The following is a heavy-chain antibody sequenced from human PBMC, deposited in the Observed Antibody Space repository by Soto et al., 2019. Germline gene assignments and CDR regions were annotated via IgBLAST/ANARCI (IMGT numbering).Heavy chain of an antibody. CDR2: ISYSGNT. CDR1: GASSTTQY. Sequence: QVQLQESGPGLVKPSETLSLTCTVSGASSTTQYWNWVRQPPGQGLQWIGYISYSGNTNYNPSLKTRVTTSADTTKNHISLNLASVTAADTAVYYCATGSDNSKVGYWGQGTLVTVAS. V-gene: IGHV4-59*11. CDR3: ATGSDNSKVGY. J-gene: IGHJ4*02. D-gene: IGHD6-13*01.